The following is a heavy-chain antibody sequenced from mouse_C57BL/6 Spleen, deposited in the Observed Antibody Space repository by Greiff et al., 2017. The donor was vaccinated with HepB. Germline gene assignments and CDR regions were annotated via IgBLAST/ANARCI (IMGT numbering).Heavy chain of an antibody. CDR3: ATRRCPSAMDY. J-gene: IGHJ4*01. D-gene: IGHD1-1*01. Sequence: EVHLVESGGGLVKPGGSLKLSCAASGFTFSDYGMHWVRQAPEKGLEWVAYISSGSSTIYYADTVKGRFPISRDNAKNTLFLQMTRLRSEDTAMYYCATRRCPSAMDYWGQGTSVTVSS. CDR1: GFTFSDYG. V-gene: IGHV5-17*01. CDR2: ISSGSSTI.